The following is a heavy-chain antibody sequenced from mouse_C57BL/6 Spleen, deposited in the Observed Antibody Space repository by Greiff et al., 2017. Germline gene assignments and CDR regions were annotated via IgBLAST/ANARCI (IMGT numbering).Heavy chain of an antibody. J-gene: IGHJ2*01. CDR3: ASEGTTLFDY. CDR2: IDPNSGGT. V-gene: IGHV1-72*01. D-gene: IGHD2-12*01. CDR1: GYTFTSYW. Sequence: QVQLQQPGAELVKPGASVKLSCKASGYTFTSYWMHWVKQRPGRGLEWIGRIDPNSGGTKYNEKFKSKATLTVDKPSSTAYMPLSSLTSEDSAVYYCASEGTTLFDYWGQGTTLTVSS.